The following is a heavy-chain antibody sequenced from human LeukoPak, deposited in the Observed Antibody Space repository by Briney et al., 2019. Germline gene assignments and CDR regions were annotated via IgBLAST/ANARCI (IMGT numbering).Heavy chain of an antibody. CDR2: ISSSSSYI. Sequence: GGSLRLSCAASGFTFSSYSMNWVRQAPGKGLEWVSSISSSSSYIYYADSVKGRFTISRDNAKNSLYLQMNSLRAEDTAVYYCARNGWLVLEAGMDVWGQGTTVTVS. V-gene: IGHV3-21*01. CDR1: GFTFSSYS. CDR3: ARNGWLVLEAGMDV. J-gene: IGHJ6*02. D-gene: IGHD6-19*01.